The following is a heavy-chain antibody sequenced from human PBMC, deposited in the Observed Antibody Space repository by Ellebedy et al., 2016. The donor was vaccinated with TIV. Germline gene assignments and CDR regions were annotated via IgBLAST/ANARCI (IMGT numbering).Heavy chain of an antibody. CDR2: INPDSGGT. V-gene: IGHV1-2*02. D-gene: IGHD1-1*01. CDR1: GYTFTANC. CDR3: ARVRRGSSGMDV. Sequence: ASVKVSCKASGYTFTANCVHWVRQAPGQRLEWMGWINPDSGGTNFAQNFQGRVSMTRDASINTVYMQLTRLQSDDTAVYYCARVRRGSSGMDVWGQGTTVTVSS. J-gene: IGHJ6*02.